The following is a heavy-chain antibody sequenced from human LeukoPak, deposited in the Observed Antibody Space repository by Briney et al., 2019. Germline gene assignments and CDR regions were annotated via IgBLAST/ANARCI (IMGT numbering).Heavy chain of an antibody. V-gene: IGHV4-39*07. CDR3: ARGLRWYFQH. CDR1: GGSISSSSYY. D-gene: IGHD4-23*01. Sequence: SETLSLTCTVSGGSISSSSYYWGWIRQPPGKGLEWIGSIYYSGSTYYNPSLKSRVTISVDTSKNQFSLKLSSVTAADTAVYYCARGLRWYFQHWGQGTLVTVSS. CDR2: IYYSGST. J-gene: IGHJ1*01.